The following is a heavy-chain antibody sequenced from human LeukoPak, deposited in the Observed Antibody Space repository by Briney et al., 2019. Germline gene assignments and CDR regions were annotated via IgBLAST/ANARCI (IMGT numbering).Heavy chain of an antibody. CDR1: GFTFSGYS. V-gene: IGHV3-21*01. CDR2: ISSSSSYI. CDR3: ARKGSGWALPDY. D-gene: IGHD6-19*01. J-gene: IGHJ4*02. Sequence: GGSLRLSCAASGFTFSGYSMNWVRQAPGKGLEWVSSISSSSSYIYYADSVKGRFTISRDNAKNSLYLQMNSLRAEDTAVYYCARKGSGWALPDYWGQGTLVTVSS.